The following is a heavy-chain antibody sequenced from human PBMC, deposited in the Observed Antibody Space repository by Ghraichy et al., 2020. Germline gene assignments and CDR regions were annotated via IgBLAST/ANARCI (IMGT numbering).Heavy chain of an antibody. CDR3: AKVLGYYDSSGYYPGDY. J-gene: IGHJ4*02. CDR2: ISYDGSNK. Sequence: GGSLRLSCAASGFTFSGYGMHWVRQAPGKGLAWVAVISYDGSNKYYADSVKGRFTISRDNSKNTLYLQMNSLRAEDTAVYYCAKVLGYYDSSGYYPGDYWGQGTLVTVSS. V-gene: IGHV3-30*18. CDR1: GFTFSGYG. D-gene: IGHD3-22*01.